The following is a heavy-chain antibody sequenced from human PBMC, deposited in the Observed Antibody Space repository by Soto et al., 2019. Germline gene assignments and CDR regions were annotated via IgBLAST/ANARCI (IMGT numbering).Heavy chain of an antibody. J-gene: IGHJ4*02. CDR2: ISAYNGNT. CDR3: ARDLVPEYIVYSAY. Sequence: ASVKVSCKTSGYTFSNYGINWVRQAPGQGLEWMGWISAYNGNTKFAQKLQGIVSLTTDTSTTTAYMELRSLTSDDTAVYYCARDLVPEYIVYSAYGGQGTLVPVPS. D-gene: IGHD2-15*01. CDR1: GYTFSNYG. V-gene: IGHV1-18*01.